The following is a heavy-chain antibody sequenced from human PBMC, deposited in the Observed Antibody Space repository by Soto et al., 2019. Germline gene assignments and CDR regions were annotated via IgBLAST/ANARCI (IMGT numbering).Heavy chain of an antibody. J-gene: IGHJ6*02. CDR2: VNPSGGST. V-gene: IGHV1-46*01. Sequence: ASVKVSCKASGYTFTNYYIHWVRQAPGQGLEWMGIVNPSGGSTSYAQKFQGRLTMTRDTSTSTVYMELSSLRSEDTAIYYCARDIVKGVTLMVEESYYYYGMDVWGQGTTVTVSS. CDR3: ARDIVKGVTLMVEESYYYYGMDV. CDR1: GYTFTNYY. D-gene: IGHD3-22*01.